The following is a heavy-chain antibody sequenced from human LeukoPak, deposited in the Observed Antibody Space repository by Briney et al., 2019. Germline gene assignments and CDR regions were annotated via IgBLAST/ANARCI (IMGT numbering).Heavy chain of an antibody. J-gene: IGHJ4*02. Sequence: PGGSLRLSCTTPKFNFHNYGLTWVRQAPGKELEWVSSISGSGGSTQYAASVQGRFTISRDNSKNTLYLQMNSLRAEDTAVYYCAKDRSMTTVTPFDNWGQGTLVAVSS. D-gene: IGHD4-17*01. CDR3: AKDRSMTTVTPFDN. V-gene: IGHV3-23*01. CDR2: ISGSGGST. CDR1: KFNFHNYG.